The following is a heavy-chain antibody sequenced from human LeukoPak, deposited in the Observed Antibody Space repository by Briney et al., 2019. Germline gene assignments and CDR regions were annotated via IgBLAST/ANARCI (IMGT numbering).Heavy chain of an antibody. CDR2: ISYDESNK. D-gene: IGHD4-17*01. J-gene: IGHJ4*02. V-gene: IGHV3-30*18. CDR1: GFTFSSYG. CDR3: AKGADYGGNSAFDY. Sequence: PGRSLRLSCAASGFTFSSYGMHWVRQAPGKGLEWVAVISYDESNKYYADSVKGRFTISRDNSKNTLYLQMNSLRAEDTAMYYCAKGADYGGNSAFDYWGQGTLVTVSS.